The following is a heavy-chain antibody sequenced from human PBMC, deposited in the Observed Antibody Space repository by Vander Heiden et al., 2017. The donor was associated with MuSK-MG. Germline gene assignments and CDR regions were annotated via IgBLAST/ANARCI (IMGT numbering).Heavy chain of an antibody. J-gene: IGHJ4*02. CDR3: TTESPDFDS. Sequence: EVHLVGSRGNSVNRGGCLGRSCRASRFSFSNAWMSWVRQAPGKGLEWVGRIKSKPDGGTTDYAAPVKGRFTISRDDSKNTLYLQMNTLRIEDTAMYFCTTESPDFDSWGQVTLVTISS. CDR1: RFSFSNAW. V-gene: IGHV3-15*01. CDR2: IKSKPDGGTT.